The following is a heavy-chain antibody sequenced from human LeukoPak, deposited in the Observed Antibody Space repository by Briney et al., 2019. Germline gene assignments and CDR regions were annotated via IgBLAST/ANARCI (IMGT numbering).Heavy chain of an antibody. Sequence: PSETLSLTCAVYGGSFSGDYWSWIRQPPGKGLEWIGEINHSGSTNYNPSLKSRVTISVDTSKNQFSLKLSSVTAADTAVYYCARGRIPYMMVVAHDAFDIWGQGTMVTVSS. D-gene: IGHD3-22*01. CDR2: INHSGST. V-gene: IGHV4-34*01. J-gene: IGHJ3*02. CDR1: GGSFSGDY. CDR3: ARGRIPYMMVVAHDAFDI.